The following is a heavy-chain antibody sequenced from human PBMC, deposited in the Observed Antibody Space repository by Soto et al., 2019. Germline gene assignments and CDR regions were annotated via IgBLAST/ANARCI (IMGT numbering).Heavy chain of an antibody. Sequence: QVQLVQSGAEVKSAGSSVKVSCKASGDTFNFYSINWVRQAPGLGLEWVGRVNPILSMSNYAQRIQGRVTMTADKSTGTAYMELRSLRSEDTAIYYCASNYVSGYRAFDSWGQGALVTVSS. CDR2: VNPILSMS. J-gene: IGHJ4*02. CDR1: GDTFNFYS. V-gene: IGHV1-69*02. D-gene: IGHD3-10*01. CDR3: ASNYVSGYRAFDS.